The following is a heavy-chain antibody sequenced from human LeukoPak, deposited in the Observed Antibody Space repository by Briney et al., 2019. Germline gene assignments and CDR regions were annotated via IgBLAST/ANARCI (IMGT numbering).Heavy chain of an antibody. CDR3: AKPESFDY. CDR2: IGASGGAT. J-gene: IGHJ4*01. V-gene: IGHV3-23*01. Sequence: GALRLSCAASGFTFSSSVMSWVRQAPGKGLEWVSTIGASGGATYYADSVKGRFTISRDNSKSTLYLQMNSLRAEDTAVYYCAKPESFDYWGQGTLVTVSS. CDR1: GFTFSSSV.